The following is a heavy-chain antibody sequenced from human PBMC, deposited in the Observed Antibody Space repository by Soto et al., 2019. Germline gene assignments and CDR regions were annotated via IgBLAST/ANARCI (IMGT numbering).Heavy chain of an antibody. CDR1: GFPFSSYC. V-gene: IGHV3-30*18. J-gene: IGHJ4*02. D-gene: IGHD4-17*01. CDR3: AKDLYDYGDYACVH. CDR2: ISYDGSNK. Sequence: PGGSLRLSCAASGFPFSSYCMHWVRQAPGKGLEWVAVISYDGSNKYYADSVKGRFTISRDNSKNTLYLQMNSLRAEDTAVYYCAKDLYDYGDYACVHWGQGTLVTVSS.